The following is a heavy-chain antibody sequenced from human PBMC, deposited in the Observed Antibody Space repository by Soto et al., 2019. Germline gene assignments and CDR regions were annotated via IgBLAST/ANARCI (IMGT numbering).Heavy chain of an antibody. J-gene: IGHJ6*02. CDR2: FDPEDGET. V-gene: IGHV1-24*01. CDR3: ATNDPYCSGGSCYSSSFFDGMDV. Sequence: ASVKVSCKVSGYTLTELSMHWVRQAPGKGLEWMGGFDPEDGETIYAQKFQGRVTMTEDTSTDTAYMELSSLRSEDTAVYYCATNDPYCSGGSCYSSSFFDGMDVWGQGTTVTVSS. CDR1: GYTLTELS. D-gene: IGHD2-15*01.